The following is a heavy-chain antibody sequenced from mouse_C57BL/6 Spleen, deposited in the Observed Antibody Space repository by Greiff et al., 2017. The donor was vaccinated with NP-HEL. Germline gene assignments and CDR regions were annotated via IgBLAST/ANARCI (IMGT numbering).Heavy chain of an antibody. J-gene: IGHJ4*01. CDR2: ISNGGGST. Sequence: EVKVVESGGGLVQPGGSLKLSCAASGFTFSDYYMYWVRQTPEKRLEWVAYISNGGGSTYYPDTVKGRFTISRDNAKNTLYLQMSRLKSEDTAMYYCARHPVYYYAMDYWGQGTSVTVSS. V-gene: IGHV5-12*01. CDR1: GFTFSDYY. CDR3: ARHPVYYYAMDY.